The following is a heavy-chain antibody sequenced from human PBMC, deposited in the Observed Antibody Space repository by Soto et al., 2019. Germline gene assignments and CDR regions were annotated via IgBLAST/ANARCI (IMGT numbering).Heavy chain of an antibody. J-gene: IGHJ4*02. D-gene: IGHD5-18*01. CDR2: ISGSGDDT. Sequence: PGGSLRLSCAASGFTFSSFALSWVRQAPGKGLEWVSAISGSGDDTDYADSVKGPFTISRDNSKNTLYLQMNSLRAEDTAVYYCAGPGYSSQDYWGQGALVTVSS. V-gene: IGHV3-23*01. CDR3: AGPGYSSQDY. CDR1: GFTFSSFA.